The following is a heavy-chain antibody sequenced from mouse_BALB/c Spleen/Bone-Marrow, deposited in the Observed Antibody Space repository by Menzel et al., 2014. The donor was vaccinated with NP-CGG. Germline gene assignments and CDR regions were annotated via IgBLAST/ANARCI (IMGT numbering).Heavy chain of an antibody. CDR3: AREVAMDY. CDR1: GFTFSDYY. Sequence: EVKLVESGGGLVKPGGSLKLSCAASGFTFSDYYMYWVRQTPEKRLEWVATISDGGSYTYYPDSVKGRFTISGDNAKNNLYLQMSSLKSEDTAMYYCAREVAMDYWGQGTSVTVSS. CDR2: ISDGGSYT. J-gene: IGHJ4*01. V-gene: IGHV5-4*02.